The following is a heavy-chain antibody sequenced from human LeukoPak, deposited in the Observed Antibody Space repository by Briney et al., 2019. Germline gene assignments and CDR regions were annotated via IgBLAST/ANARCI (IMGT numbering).Heavy chain of an antibody. CDR2: IKEDGSVM. CDR1: GFPFTNYW. V-gene: IGHV3-7*01. Sequence: GGSLRLSCAVSGFPFTNYWMSWVRQAPGKGLEWVANIKEDGSVMYYVDSLKGRFTISRDSAQNSLYLQMNSLRVEDTAVYFCARNLWGSYSTGSYLDYWGQGALVTVSS. CDR3: ARNLWGSYSTGSYLDY. J-gene: IGHJ4*02. D-gene: IGHD6-19*01.